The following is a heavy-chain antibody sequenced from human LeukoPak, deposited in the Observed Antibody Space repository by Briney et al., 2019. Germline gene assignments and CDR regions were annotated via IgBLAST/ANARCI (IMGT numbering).Heavy chain of an antibody. CDR2: LKSDGSST. CDR3: ARTTMETQYFDR. CDR1: GFKLSSYY. Sequence: GGSLRLACAASGFKLSSYYMDWVRQGPGKGLVWVSRLKSDGSSTKYADSVQGRFTISRDDAKNTLYLQMTSVRVEDPAVYYCARTTMETQYFDRWGQGTLVTVSS. J-gene: IGHJ4*02. D-gene: IGHD1-1*01. V-gene: IGHV3-74*03.